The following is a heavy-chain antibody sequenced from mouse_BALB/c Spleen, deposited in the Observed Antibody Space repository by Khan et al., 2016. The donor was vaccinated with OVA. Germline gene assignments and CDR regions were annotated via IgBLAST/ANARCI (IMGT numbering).Heavy chain of an antibody. CDR1: GYSFTGYF. CDR2: INPHIGDT. V-gene: IGHV1-20*02. J-gene: IGHJ2*01. CDR3: RRSYGSDFDY. D-gene: IGHD1-1*01. Sequence: EVQLQQSGPELVKPGASVKISCKASGYSFTGYFMSWVMQSHGKSLEWIGRINPHIGDTLYNQKFKGKATLTLDDSSSTAHMELRSLAYEDAAGYDCRRSYGSDFDYWGQGTPLTVSS.